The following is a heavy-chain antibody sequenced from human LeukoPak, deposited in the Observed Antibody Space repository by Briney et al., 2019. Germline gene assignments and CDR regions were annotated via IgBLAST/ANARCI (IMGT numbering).Heavy chain of an antibody. D-gene: IGHD3-3*01. CDR2: IIPIFGTA. Sequence: SVKVSCKASGGTFSSYAISWVRQAPGQGLEWMGGIIPIFGTANYAQKFQGRVTITTDESTSTAYMELSSLRSEDTAVYYCARGPPTYDFWSGYPFDYWGQGTLVTVPS. V-gene: IGHV1-69*05. CDR1: GGTFSSYA. J-gene: IGHJ4*02. CDR3: ARGPPTYDFWSGYPFDY.